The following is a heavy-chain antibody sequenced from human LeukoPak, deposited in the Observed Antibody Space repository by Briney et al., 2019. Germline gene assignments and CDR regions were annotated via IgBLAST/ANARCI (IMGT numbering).Heavy chain of an antibody. CDR2: INSSSTTI. CDR3: ARDSNGPGNE. D-gene: IGHD3-10*01. J-gene: IGHJ4*02. V-gene: IGHV3-48*04. Sequence: GGSLRLSCVVAGFAFGNCRTNWVRQAPGKGLEWVSNINSSSTTISSADSVKGRLTVSRDNAKNSLYLQMNSLRADDTAVYYCARDSNGPGNEWGQGTLVTVSS. CDR1: GFAFGNCR.